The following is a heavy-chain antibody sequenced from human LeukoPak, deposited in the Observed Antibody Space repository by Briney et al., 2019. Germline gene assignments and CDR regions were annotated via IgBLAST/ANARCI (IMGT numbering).Heavy chain of an antibody. Sequence: GGSLRLSCAASGFTFSSYAMSWVRQAPGKGLEWVSAISGSGGSTYYADSVKGRLTISRDNSKNTLYLQMNSLRAEDTAVYYCAKDPRIVGATRFDYWGQGTLVTVSS. CDR3: AKDPRIVGATRFDY. CDR2: ISGSGGST. CDR1: GFTFSSYA. J-gene: IGHJ4*02. D-gene: IGHD1-26*01. V-gene: IGHV3-23*01.